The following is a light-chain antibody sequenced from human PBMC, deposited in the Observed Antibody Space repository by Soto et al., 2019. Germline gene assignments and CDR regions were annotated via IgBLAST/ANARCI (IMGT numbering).Light chain of an antibody. V-gene: IGKV1-33*01. CDR3: QQYDNLPA. CDR1: QDISNY. J-gene: IGKJ4*01. Sequence: DIQMTQSRSSLSASVGDRVSITCRASQDISNYLNWYQQKPGKAPKLLIYDASNLETGVPSRFSGSGSGTDFTFTISSLQPEDIATYYCQQYDNLPAFGGGTKVDIK. CDR2: DAS.